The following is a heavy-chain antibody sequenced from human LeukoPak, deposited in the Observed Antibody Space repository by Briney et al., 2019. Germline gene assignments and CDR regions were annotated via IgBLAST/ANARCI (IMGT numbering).Heavy chain of an antibody. D-gene: IGHD3-22*01. Sequence: SETLSLTCTVSGGSISSSNYYWGWIRQPPGKGLEWIGSIYYSGSTYYNPSLKSRVTISVDTSKNQFSLKLSSVTAADTAVYYCARHAYDSSGYYDYWGQGTLVTVSS. J-gene: IGHJ4*02. CDR1: GGSISSSNYY. CDR2: IYYSGST. V-gene: IGHV4-39*01. CDR3: ARHAYDSSGYYDY.